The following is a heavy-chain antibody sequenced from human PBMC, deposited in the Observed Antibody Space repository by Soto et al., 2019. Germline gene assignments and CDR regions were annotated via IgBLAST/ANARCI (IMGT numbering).Heavy chain of an antibody. D-gene: IGHD3-9*01. J-gene: IGHJ4*02. Sequence: SETLSLTCTVSGGSISSYYWSWIRQPPGKGLEWIGYIYYSGSTNYNPSLKSRVTISVDTSKNQFSLKLSSVTAADTAVYYCAGGKELRYFDWLFSLNYWGQGTLVTVS. CDR3: AGGKELRYFDWLFSLNY. CDR2: IYYSGST. V-gene: IGHV4-59*01. CDR1: GGSISSYY.